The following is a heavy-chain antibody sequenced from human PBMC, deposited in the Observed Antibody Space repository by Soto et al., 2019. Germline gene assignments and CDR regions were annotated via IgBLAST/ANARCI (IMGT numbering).Heavy chain of an antibody. CDR3: AKGLRRLLRTQYYYGLDV. V-gene: IGHV3-23*01. D-gene: IGHD3-16*01. CDR2: ISGSGGNT. J-gene: IGHJ6*02. Sequence: LRLSCAASGFTFSPYAMTWVRQAPGKGLEWVSSISGSGGNTNYADSVKGRFTVSRDNSKGTLSLQMNSLTEEDTAIYYCAKGLRRLLRTQYYYGLDVWGRGTTVTVSS. CDR1: GFTFSPYA.